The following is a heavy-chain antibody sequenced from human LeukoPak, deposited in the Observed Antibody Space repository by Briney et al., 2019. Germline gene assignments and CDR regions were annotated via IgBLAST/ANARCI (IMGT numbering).Heavy chain of an antibody. D-gene: IGHD4-17*01. Sequence: NPGGSLRLSXAASGFTFRSYSMNWVRKSPGKGLEWLSSISSSSCYIYYADSVKGRFTISRDNAKNSLYLQMNSLRAEDTAVYYCARDSHDYGDYVSFDYWGQGTLVTVSS. V-gene: IGHV3-21*01. CDR3: ARDSHDYGDYVSFDY. CDR2: ISSSSCYI. J-gene: IGHJ4*02. CDR1: GFTFRSYS.